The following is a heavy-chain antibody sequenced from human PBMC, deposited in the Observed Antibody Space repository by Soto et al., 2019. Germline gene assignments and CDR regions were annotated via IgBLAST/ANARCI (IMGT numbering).Heavy chain of an antibody. CDR2: IIPIFGTA. J-gene: IGHJ6*02. Sequence: QVQLVQSGAEVKKPGSSVKVSCKASGGTFSSYAISWVRQAPGQGLEWMGGIIPIFGTANYAQKFQGRVTITADESTSTAYMELSSLRSEDTAVYYCAQQLGGVGAIPGLRYGMDVWGQGTTVTVSS. CDR1: GGTFSSYA. CDR3: AQQLGGVGAIPGLRYGMDV. D-gene: IGHD1-26*01. V-gene: IGHV1-69*01.